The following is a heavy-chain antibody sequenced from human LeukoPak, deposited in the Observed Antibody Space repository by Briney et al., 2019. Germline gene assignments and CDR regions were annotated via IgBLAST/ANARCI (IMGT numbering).Heavy chain of an antibody. CDR2: ISSSGSTI. D-gene: IGHD3-16*02. J-gene: IGHJ4*02. Sequence: AGSLPLSCVASGFTFSNYEMNWVRQAPGKGREWVSYISSSGSTIYYADSVKGRFIISRDNPKHSLYLQMNRLRAENTAVYYCAREGFYVWGSYRYTGVGRRAYWGEGTLVTVSS. CDR3: AREGFYVWGSYRYTGVGRRAY. CDR1: GFTFSNYE. V-gene: IGHV3-48*03.